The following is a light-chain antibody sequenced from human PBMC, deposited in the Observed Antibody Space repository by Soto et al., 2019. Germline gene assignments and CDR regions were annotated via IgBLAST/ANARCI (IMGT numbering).Light chain of an antibody. CDR2: GAS. V-gene: IGKV3-15*01. CDR3: QQYNNWPQT. Sequence: LTQSPCSLALSPGERATLSCRTSQSVSSNLAWYQQKPGQAPRLLIYGASPRATGIPARFSGSGSGTEFTLTISSLQSEDFEVYYCQQYNNWPQTFGQGTKVDIK. CDR1: QSVSSN. J-gene: IGKJ1*01.